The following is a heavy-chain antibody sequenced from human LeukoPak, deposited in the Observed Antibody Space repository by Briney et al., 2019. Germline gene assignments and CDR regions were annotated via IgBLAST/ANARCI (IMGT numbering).Heavy chain of an antibody. CDR1: GYTFTGYY. J-gene: IGHJ4*02. V-gene: IGHV1-2*02. D-gene: IGHD1-26*01. Sequence: ASVKASCKASGYTFTGYYMHWVRQAPGQGLEWMGWINPNSGGTNYAQKFQGRVTMTRDTSISTAYMELSRLRSDDTAVYYCASLFGGSYYHDYWGQGTLVTVSS. CDR3: ASLFGGSYYHDY. CDR2: INPNSGGT.